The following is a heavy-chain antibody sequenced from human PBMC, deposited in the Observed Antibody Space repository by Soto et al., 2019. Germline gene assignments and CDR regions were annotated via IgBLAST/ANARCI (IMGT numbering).Heavy chain of an antibody. Sequence: QVQLEQSGAGVKMPGASVRVSCKASGYTFISHDISWVRQATGQGLEWMGWMNPNSGNTGYGQKFQGRVTMTRNTSTSTAYMELSSLRSDDTAVYYCARGRYAIRGAFIIGELDYWGQGSLVIVSS. CDR3: ARGRYAIRGAFIIGELDY. CDR1: GYTFISHD. D-gene: IGHD3-10*01. V-gene: IGHV1-8*01. J-gene: IGHJ4*02. CDR2: MNPNSGNT.